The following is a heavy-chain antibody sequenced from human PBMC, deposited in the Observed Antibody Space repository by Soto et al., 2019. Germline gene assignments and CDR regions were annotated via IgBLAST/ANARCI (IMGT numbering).Heavy chain of an antibody. Sequence: SETVSLTCAVYGGSFSGYYWSWIRQPPGKGLEWIGEINHSGSTNYNSSLKSRVTISVDTSKNQFSLKLSSVTAADTAVYYCAVRYFDWLPFSYWGQGTLVTVS. CDR2: INHSGST. CDR3: AVRYFDWLPFSY. V-gene: IGHV4-34*01. D-gene: IGHD3-9*01. J-gene: IGHJ4*02. CDR1: GGSFSGYY.